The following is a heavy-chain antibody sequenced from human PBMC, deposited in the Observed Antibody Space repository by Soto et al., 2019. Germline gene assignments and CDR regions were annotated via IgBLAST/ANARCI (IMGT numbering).Heavy chain of an antibody. D-gene: IGHD2-2*01. V-gene: IGHV2-70*01. J-gene: IGHJ6*02. Sequence: SGPTLVNPTQTLTLTCTFSGFSLSTSGMCVSWIRQPPGKALEWLALIDWDDDKYYSTSLKTRLTISKDTSKNQVVLTMTNMDPVDTATYYCARTPGYCSSTSCYYYYGMDVWGQGTTVTVSS. CDR1: GFSLSTSGMC. CDR2: IDWDDDK. CDR3: ARTPGYCSSTSCYYYYGMDV.